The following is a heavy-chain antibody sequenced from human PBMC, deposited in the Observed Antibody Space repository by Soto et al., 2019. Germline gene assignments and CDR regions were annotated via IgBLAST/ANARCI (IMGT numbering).Heavy chain of an antibody. CDR1: GGSISSGGYY. V-gene: IGHV4-31*03. CDR2: IYYSGST. J-gene: IGHJ4*02. Sequence: PSETLSLTCTVSGGSISSGGYYWSWIRQHPGKGLEWIGYIYYSGSTYYNPSLKSRVTISVDTSKNQFSLKLSTVTAADTAVYYCARARGAAAYGYYFDYWGQGTLVTVSS. CDR3: ARARGAAAYGYYFDY. D-gene: IGHD6-25*01.